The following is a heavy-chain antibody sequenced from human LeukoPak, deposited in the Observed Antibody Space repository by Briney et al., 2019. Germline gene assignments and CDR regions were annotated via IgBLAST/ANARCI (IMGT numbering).Heavy chain of an antibody. CDR2: ISYDGSNK. J-gene: IGHJ3*02. Sequence: GGSLRLSCAASGFTFSSYAMHWVRQAPGKGLEGVAVISYDGSNKYYADSVKGRFTISRDNSKNTLYLQMNSLGAEDTAVYYCARGPYDYVWGSYRYLGAFDIWGQGTMVTVSS. CDR1: GFTFSSYA. V-gene: IGHV3-30*04. CDR3: ARGPYDYVWGSYRYLGAFDI. D-gene: IGHD3-16*02.